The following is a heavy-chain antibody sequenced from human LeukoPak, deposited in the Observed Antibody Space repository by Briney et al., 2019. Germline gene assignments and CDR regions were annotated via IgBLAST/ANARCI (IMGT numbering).Heavy chain of an antibody. CDR3: AKLQWPGDCL. CDR1: GFTFNTDA. J-gene: IGHJ4*02. V-gene: IGHV3-23*01. Sequence: AGGSLRLSCAVSGFTFNTDAINWVRQAPGKSLEWVSGFRETGATFYADSVKGRFTVSRDTSKNTVYLQINSLRVEDTATYYCAKLQWPGDCLWGQEPPVTVS. D-gene: IGHD2-21*02. CDR2: FRETGAT.